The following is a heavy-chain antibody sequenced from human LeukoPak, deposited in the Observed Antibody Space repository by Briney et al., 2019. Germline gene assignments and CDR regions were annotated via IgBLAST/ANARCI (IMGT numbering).Heavy chain of an antibody. D-gene: IGHD5-18*01. V-gene: IGHV4-39*01. Sequence: PSETLSLTCTVSGGSITSSSYYWGWIRQPPGKGLEWIGSIYYSGSTFNNPSLKGRVTISVDTSKNQLSLNLSSATAADTAVYYCARRWTGYSYGDAFDIWGQGTMVTVSS. CDR2: IYYSGST. CDR3: ARRWTGYSYGDAFDI. CDR1: GGSITSSSYY. J-gene: IGHJ3*02.